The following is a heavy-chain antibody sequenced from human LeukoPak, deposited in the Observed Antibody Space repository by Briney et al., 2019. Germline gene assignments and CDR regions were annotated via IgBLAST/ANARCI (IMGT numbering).Heavy chain of an antibody. CDR1: GGSISSYF. V-gene: IGHV4-59*08. CDR2: IYYSGST. CDR3: ARLPGAPSNVDY. Sequence: NSSETLSLTCTVSGGSISSYFWSWIRQPPGKGLEWIGYIYYSGSTNYYPSLKSRVTISVDTSRNQFSLKLSSVTAADTAVYYCARLPGAPSNVDYWGQGTLVTVSS. D-gene: IGHD1-26*01. J-gene: IGHJ4*02.